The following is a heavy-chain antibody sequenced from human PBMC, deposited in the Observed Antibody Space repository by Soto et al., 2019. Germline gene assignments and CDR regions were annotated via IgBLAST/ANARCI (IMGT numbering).Heavy chain of an antibody. D-gene: IGHD3-3*01. CDR3: ARLYYDFWSGYFPY. CDR2: IYTSGST. V-gene: IGHV4-4*07. CDR1: GGSISSYY. J-gene: IGHJ4*02. Sequence: SETLSLTCTVSGGSISSYYWSWIRQPAGKGLEWIGRIYTSGSTNYNPSLKSRVTMSVDTSKNQFSLKLSSVTAADTAVYYCARLYYDFWSGYFPYWGQGTLVTVSS.